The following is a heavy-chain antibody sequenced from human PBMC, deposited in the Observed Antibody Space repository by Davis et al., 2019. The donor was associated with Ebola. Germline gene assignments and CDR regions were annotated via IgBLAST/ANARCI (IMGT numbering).Heavy chain of an antibody. D-gene: IGHD3-10*01. J-gene: IGHJ6*02. CDR1: GYTFTSYA. Sequence: ASVKVSCKTSGYTFTSYAMHWVRQAPGQRLEWMGWINAGNGNTKYSQKFQGRVTITRNTSASTAYMELSSLRSEDTAVYYCAREQPGHYYYGMDVWGQGTTVTVSS. CDR3: AREQPGHYYYGMDV. V-gene: IGHV1-3*01. CDR2: INAGNGNT.